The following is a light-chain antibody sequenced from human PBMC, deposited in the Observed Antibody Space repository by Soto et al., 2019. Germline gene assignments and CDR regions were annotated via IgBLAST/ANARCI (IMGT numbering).Light chain of an antibody. J-gene: IGLJ1*01. CDR1: SSDVGAYNY. Sequence: QSALTQPRSVSGSPGQSVTISCTGTSSDVGAYNYVSWYQQHPGKAPKVMLYDVSKRLSGGPDRFSGSKSGTTASLTISGLPADDEADYYCCSYAGSYNFVFGSGTKVTVL. CDR3: CSYAGSYNFV. CDR2: DVS. V-gene: IGLV2-11*01.